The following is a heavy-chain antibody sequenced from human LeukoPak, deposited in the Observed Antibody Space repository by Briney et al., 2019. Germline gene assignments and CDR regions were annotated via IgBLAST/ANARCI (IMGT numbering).Heavy chain of an antibody. V-gene: IGHV1-2*02. CDR2: INPNSGGT. J-gene: IGHJ3*02. D-gene: IGHD3-16*01. CDR1: GYTFAGYY. Sequence: ASVKVSCKASGYTFAGYYMHWVRQAPGQGLEWMGWINPNSGGTNYAQKFQGRVTMTRDTSISTAYMELSRLRSDDTAVYYCARDDYVSLDAFDIWGQGTMVTVSS. CDR3: ARDDYVSLDAFDI.